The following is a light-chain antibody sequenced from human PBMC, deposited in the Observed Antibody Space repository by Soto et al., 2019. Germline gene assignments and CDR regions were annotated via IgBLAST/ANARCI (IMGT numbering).Light chain of an antibody. J-gene: IGLJ2*01. V-gene: IGLV2-23*01. CDR3: CSYAGSSTSVV. CDR2: EGS. Sequence: QSVLTQPPSVSGSPGQSITISCTGTSSDIGSYNLVSWYQQHPGKAPKLMIYEGSKRPSGVSNRFSGSKSGNTASLTISGLQAEDEADYYCCSYAGSSTSVVFGGGTQLTVL. CDR1: SSDIGSYNL.